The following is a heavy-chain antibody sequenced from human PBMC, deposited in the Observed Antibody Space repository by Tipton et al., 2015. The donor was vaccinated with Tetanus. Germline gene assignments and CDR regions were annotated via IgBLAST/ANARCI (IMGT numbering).Heavy chain of an antibody. Sequence: SLRLSCAASGFTFSSYGMHWVRQAPGKGLEWVAVISYDGSNKYYADSVKGRFTISRDNSKNTLYLQMNSLRAEDTAVYYCAKDARLEMATIGADYWGQGTLVTVSS. D-gene: IGHD5-24*01. V-gene: IGHV3-30*18. CDR3: AKDARLEMATIGADY. CDR2: ISYDGSNK. CDR1: GFTFSSYG. J-gene: IGHJ4*02.